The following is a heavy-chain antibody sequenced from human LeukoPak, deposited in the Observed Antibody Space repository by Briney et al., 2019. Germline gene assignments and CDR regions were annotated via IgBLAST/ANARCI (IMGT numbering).Heavy chain of an antibody. CDR3: ARDVLGESGAGGY. D-gene: IGHD3-10*01. Sequence: PGGSLRLSCAASGFTFSSYTMNWVRQAPGKGLEWVSSISPSGNSVWYADSLKGRSTISRDNAKNSLFLQVNTLRAEDTAVYFCARDVLGESGAGGYWGQGTLVTVS. V-gene: IGHV3-21*01. CDR1: GFTFSSYT. CDR2: ISPSGNSV. J-gene: IGHJ4*02.